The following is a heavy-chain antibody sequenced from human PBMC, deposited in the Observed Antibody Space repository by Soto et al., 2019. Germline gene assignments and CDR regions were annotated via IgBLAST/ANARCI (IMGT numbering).Heavy chain of an antibody. V-gene: IGHV3-23*01. J-gene: IGHJ6*02. Sequence: EVQLLESGGGLVQPGGSLRLSCAASGFTFSSYAMSWVRQAPGKGLEWVSAISGSGGSTYYADSVKGRFTISRDNSKNTLYLQMNSLRAEDTAVYYCAKDQAYYDFWSGYYSRSPYGMDVWGQGTTVTVSS. CDR3: AKDQAYYDFWSGYYSRSPYGMDV. CDR2: ISGSGGST. D-gene: IGHD3-3*01. CDR1: GFTFSSYA.